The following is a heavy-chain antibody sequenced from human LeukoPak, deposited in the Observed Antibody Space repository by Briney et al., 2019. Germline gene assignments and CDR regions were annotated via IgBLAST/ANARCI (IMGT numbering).Heavy chain of an antibody. J-gene: IGHJ4*02. D-gene: IGHD6-19*01. CDR2: INPNSGGT. Sequence: ASVKVSCKASGYTFSGYYMHWVRRAPGQGLEWMGWINPNSGGTKYAQKFQGRVTMTRDTSISTAYMELSRLRSDDTAVYYCARRGIAVAGLDYWGQGTLVTVSS. CDR1: GYTFSGYY. CDR3: ARRGIAVAGLDY. V-gene: IGHV1-2*02.